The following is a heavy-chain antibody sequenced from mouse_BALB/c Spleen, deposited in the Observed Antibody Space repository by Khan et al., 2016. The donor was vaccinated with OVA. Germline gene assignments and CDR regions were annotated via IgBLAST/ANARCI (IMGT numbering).Heavy chain of an antibody. J-gene: IGHJ2*01. CDR1: GYSFTGYF. CDR2: INPHIGET. D-gene: IGHD1-1*01. CDR3: ARIYGSDFDY. Sequence: EVELVESGPELVKPGASVKISCKASGYSFTGYFMNRVMQSHGKSLEWIGRINPHIGETFYNPKFKGKATLTADESSSTAHMELRSLASEDSAVYYCARIYGSDFDYWGQGTTLTVSS. V-gene: IGHV1-20*02.